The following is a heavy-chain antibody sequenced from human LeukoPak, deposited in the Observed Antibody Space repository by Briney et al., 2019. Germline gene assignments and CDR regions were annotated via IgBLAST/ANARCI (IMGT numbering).Heavy chain of an antibody. CDR2: IYYSGNT. V-gene: IGHV4-39*07. CDR3: ARSGTYYYETRGPLGHNWFDP. J-gene: IGHJ5*02. CDR1: GGSISSSSYY. D-gene: IGHD3-22*01. Sequence: PSETLSLTCTVSGGSISSSSYYWGWIRQPPGKGVEWIGSIYYSGNTYYNPSLKSRVTISLDTSKNQFSLKLSSVTAADTAVYYCARSGTYYYETRGPLGHNWFDPWGQGTLVTVSS.